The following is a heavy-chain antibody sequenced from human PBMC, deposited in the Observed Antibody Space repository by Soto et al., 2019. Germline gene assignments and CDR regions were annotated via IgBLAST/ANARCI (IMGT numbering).Heavy chain of an antibody. CDR2: ISPYNGNT. CDR1: GYTFTSLG. V-gene: IGHV1-18*01. J-gene: IGHJ4*02. Sequence: QVQLVQSGAELMKPGASVTVSCKASGYTFTSLGISWVRQAPGQGLEWMGWISPYNGNTNLAQKFQGRVILTTEAATSTAHMELRSRRSDDTDVYYCARKDYSNYDPSRIFDYWGPGTLVTVSS. CDR3: ARKDYSNYDPSRIFDY. D-gene: IGHD4-4*01.